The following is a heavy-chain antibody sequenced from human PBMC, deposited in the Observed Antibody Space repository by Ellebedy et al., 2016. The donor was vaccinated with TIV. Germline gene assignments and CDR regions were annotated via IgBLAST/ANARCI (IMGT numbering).Heavy chain of an antibody. CDR3: ARGWFGSGMGV. J-gene: IGHJ6*02. CDR2: TYYRSKWNN. Sequence: SQTLSLTCVISGESVSTDIGWSWIRQSPSRGLEWLGRTYYRSKWNNDYAVSLKSRITINPDTSKNQFSLQLNSVIPDDTAVYYCARGWFGSGMGVWGQGTTVTVSS. CDR1: GESVSTDIG. V-gene: IGHV6-1*01. D-gene: IGHD3-16*01.